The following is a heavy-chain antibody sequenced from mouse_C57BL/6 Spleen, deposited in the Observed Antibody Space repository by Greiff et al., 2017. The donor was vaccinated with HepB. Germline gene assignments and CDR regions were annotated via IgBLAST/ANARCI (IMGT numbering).Heavy chain of an antibody. CDR3: TRKRGYYGGAMDY. J-gene: IGHJ4*01. Sequence: EVQVVESGGGLVQPGGSMKLSCAASGFTFSDAWMDWVRQSPEKGLEWVAEIRNKANNHATYYAESVKGRFTISRDDSKSSVYLQMNSLRAEDTGIYYCTRKRGYYGGAMDYWGQGTSVTVSS. CDR2: IRNKANNHAT. CDR1: GFTFSDAW. V-gene: IGHV6-6*01. D-gene: IGHD1-1*01.